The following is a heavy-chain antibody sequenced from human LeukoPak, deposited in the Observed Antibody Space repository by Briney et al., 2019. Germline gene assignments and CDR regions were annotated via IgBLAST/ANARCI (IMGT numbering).Heavy chain of an antibody. J-gene: IGHJ2*01. CDR1: GGSISSSSYY. V-gene: IGHV4-31*03. Sequence: PSETLSLTCTVSGGSISSSSYYWSWIRQPPGKGLEWIGYIYYSGSTYYNPSLKSRVTISVDTSKNQFSLKLSSVTAADTAVYYCAREGDPDYGDFTRWYFDLWGRGTLVTVSS. CDR3: AREGDPDYGDFTRWYFDL. D-gene: IGHD4-17*01. CDR2: IYYSGST.